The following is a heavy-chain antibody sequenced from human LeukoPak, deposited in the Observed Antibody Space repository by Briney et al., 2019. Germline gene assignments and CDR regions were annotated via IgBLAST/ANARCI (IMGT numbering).Heavy chain of an antibody. D-gene: IGHD3-22*01. Sequence: GGSLRPSCAASGFTFSRYWMHWVRQAPGKGLVWVSRIKSDGSTNYADSVKGRFTISRDNAKNTVSLQMNSLRAEDTGVYYCARAPAEIGGYYPEYFRHWGQGTLVTVSS. CDR3: ARAPAEIGGYYPEYFRH. J-gene: IGHJ1*01. CDR2: IKSDGST. CDR1: GFTFSRYW. V-gene: IGHV3-74*01.